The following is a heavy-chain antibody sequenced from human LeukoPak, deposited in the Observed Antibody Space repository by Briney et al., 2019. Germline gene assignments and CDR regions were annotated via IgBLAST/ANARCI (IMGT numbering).Heavy chain of an antibody. Sequence: SETLSLTCAVYGGSFSGYYWSWIRQPPGKGLEWIGEINHSGSTNYNPSLKSRVTISVDTSKNQFSLMLSSVTAADTAVYYCARGGVVVVAATFDYWGQGTLVSVSS. CDR1: GGSFSGYY. CDR2: INHSGST. CDR3: ARGGVVVVAATFDY. J-gene: IGHJ4*02. D-gene: IGHD2-15*01. V-gene: IGHV4-34*01.